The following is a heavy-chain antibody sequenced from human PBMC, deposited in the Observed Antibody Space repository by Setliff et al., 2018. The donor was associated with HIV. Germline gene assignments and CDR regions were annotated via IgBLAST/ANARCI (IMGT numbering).Heavy chain of an antibody. CDR3: ARDIPGPAINSGRIKNWFDP. V-gene: IGHV1-69*05. CDR2: IIPISGTA. D-gene: IGHD6-19*01. CDR1: GGTFSNYG. Sequence: SVKVSCKASGGTFSNYGMSWVRQAPGQGLEWMGGIIPISGTANYAQKFQGRVTITTDESTSTAYMELSGLRSEDTSVYYCARDIPGPAINSGRIKNWFDPWGEGPLFTVSS. J-gene: IGHJ5*02.